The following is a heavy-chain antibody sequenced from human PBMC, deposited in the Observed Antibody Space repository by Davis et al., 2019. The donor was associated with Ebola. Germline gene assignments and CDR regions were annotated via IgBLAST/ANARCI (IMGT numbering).Heavy chain of an antibody. V-gene: IGHV1-8*01. D-gene: IGHD3-3*01. CDR1: GYTFTSYD. J-gene: IGHJ6*04. CDR3: AGGDFWSADTILSYYYGMDV. CDR2: MNPNSGNT. Sequence: ASVKVSCKASGYTFTSYDINWVRQATGQGLEWMGWMNPNSGNTGYAQKFQGRVTMTRNTSISTAYMELSSLRSEDTAVYYCAGGDFWSADTILSYYYGMDVWGKGTTVTVSS.